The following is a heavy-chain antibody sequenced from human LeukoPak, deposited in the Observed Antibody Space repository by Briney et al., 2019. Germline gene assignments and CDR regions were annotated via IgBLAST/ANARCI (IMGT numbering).Heavy chain of an antibody. J-gene: IGHJ4*02. CDR2: ISSSSSYI. CDR1: GFTFSSYS. D-gene: IGHD3-10*01. CDR3: ASDQSIMVRGVIGSDY. V-gene: IGHV3-21*01. Sequence: GGSLRLSCAASGFTFSSYSMNWVRQAPGKGLEWVSSISSSSSYIYYADSVKGRFTISRDNAKNSLYLQMNSLRAEDTAVYYCASDQSIMVRGVIGSDYWGQGTLVTVSS.